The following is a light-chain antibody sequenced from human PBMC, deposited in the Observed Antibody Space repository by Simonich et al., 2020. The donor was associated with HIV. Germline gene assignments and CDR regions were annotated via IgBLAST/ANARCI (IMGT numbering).Light chain of an antibody. CDR1: QSVLYSSNNKNY. CDR2: WAS. V-gene: IGKV4-1*01. J-gene: IGKJ1*01. Sequence: DIVMTQSPDSLAVSLGERATINCKSSQSVLYSSNNKNYLAWYQQKPGQPPKLLIYWASPRESGVPDRFSGSGSGTDFTLTISSLQAEDVAVYYCQQYYSTPPTFGHGTKVEIK. CDR3: QQYYSTPPT.